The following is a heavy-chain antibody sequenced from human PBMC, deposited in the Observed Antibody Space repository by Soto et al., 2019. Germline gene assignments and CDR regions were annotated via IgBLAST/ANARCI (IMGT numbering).Heavy chain of an antibody. CDR2: IIPIFGTA. V-gene: IGHV1-69*13. Sequence: SVKVSCKASGGTFSSYAISWVRQAPGQGLEWMGGIIPIFGTANYAQKFQGRVTITADESTSTAYMELSSLRSEDTAVYYCARYPIAARLSYYFDYWGQGTLVTVSS. CDR1: GGTFSSYA. CDR3: ARYPIAARLSYYFDY. J-gene: IGHJ4*02. D-gene: IGHD6-6*01.